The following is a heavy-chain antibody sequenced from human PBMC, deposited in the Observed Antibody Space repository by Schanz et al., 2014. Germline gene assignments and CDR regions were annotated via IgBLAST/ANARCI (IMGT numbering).Heavy chain of an antibody. CDR3: VKDLQRELLRDDHYYGMDV. J-gene: IGHJ6*02. V-gene: IGHV3-33*06. CDR2: IWYDGSKK. CDR1: GFTFSSFG. Sequence: QVQLVESGGGVVQPGRSLRLSCAASGFTFSSFGMHWVRQAPGKGLEWVAVIWYDGSKKYYADSVKGRFTTSRDNSKNTMYLQMNSLRAEDTAVYYCVKDLQRELLRDDHYYGMDVWGQGTTVTVSS. D-gene: IGHD1-26*01.